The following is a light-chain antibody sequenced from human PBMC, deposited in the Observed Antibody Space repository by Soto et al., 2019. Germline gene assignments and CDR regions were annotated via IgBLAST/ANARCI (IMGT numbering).Light chain of an antibody. CDR1: QSLSGN. J-gene: IGKJ4*01. CDR3: QQYNEWPLT. V-gene: IGKV3-15*01. CDR2: GAS. Sequence: EIVTTQSPATLSVSPGKRATLSCRASQSLSGNLAWYQQKPGQAPRLLIYGASTRATGIPARFSGSGSGTEFTLTITSLQSEDFAVYYCQQYNEWPLTFGGGTKVEI.